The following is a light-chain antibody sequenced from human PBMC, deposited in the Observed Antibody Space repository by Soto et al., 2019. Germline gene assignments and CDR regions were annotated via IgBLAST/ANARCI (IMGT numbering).Light chain of an antibody. CDR1: SSDVGGYNY. CDR3: CSYTTSNTRQIV. J-gene: IGLJ1*01. V-gene: IGLV2-14*01. Sequence: ALTQPASVSGSPGQSITISCTGTSSDVGGYNYVSWYQQQPGKAPKFMIYDVSNRPSGVSNRFSGSKSGNTVSLTISGLQAEDEADYYCCSYTTSNTRQIVFGTGTKVTVL. CDR2: DVS.